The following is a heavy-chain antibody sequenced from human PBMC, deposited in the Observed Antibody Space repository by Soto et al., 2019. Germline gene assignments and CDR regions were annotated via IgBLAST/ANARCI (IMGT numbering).Heavy chain of an antibody. CDR2: ISYDGSHK. V-gene: IGHV3-30*18. D-gene: IGHD4-4*01. Sequence: QVQLVESGGGVVQPGRSLRLSCAASGFTFNNYGMHWVRQAPGKGLVWVTVISYDGSHKYYADSVKGRFTISRDNSKKTLYLPLNSRRDEDTAVYYCAKRRGDHSNYSWGIDVWGQGTTVTVSS. CDR3: AKRRGDHSNYSWGIDV. CDR1: GFTFNNYG. J-gene: IGHJ6*02.